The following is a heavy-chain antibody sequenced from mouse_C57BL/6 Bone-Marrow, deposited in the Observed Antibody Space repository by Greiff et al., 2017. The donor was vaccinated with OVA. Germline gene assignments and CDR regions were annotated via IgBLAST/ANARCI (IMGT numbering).Heavy chain of an antibody. CDR1: GFNINDYY. CDR3: TDYDEYFEV. V-gene: IGHV14-1*01. Sequence: VQLQQSGAELVRPWPSVKLSCTASGFNINDYYMHWVQQRPEQGLEWIGRIDPEDGATEYAPQFQGKATTTADTSANTAYLQLISLTSADTAVYYCTDYDEYFEVWGTGTTVTVSS. J-gene: IGHJ1*03. D-gene: IGHD2-4*01. CDR2: IDPEDGAT.